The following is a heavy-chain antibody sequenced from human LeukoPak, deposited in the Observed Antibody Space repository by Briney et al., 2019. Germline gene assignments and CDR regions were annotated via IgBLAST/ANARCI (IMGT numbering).Heavy chain of an antibody. CDR1: GYTFTSYG. CDR3: ASSASDSSRRGDAFDI. J-gene: IGHJ3*02. Sequence: ASVKVSCKASGYTFTSYGISWVRQAPGQGLEWMGWISTYNGNTNYAQKLQGRVTLTTDTSTSTAYMELRSLRSDDTAVYYCASSASDSSRRGDAFDIWGQGTMVTVSS. CDR2: ISTYNGNT. D-gene: IGHD3-22*01. V-gene: IGHV1-18*01.